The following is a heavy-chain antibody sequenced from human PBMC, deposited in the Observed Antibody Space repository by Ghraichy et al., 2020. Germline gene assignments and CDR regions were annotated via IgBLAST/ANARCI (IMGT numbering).Heavy chain of an antibody. V-gene: IGHV4-39*01. Sequence: SETLSLTCTVSGGSISSSSYYWGWIRQPPGKGLELIGSIYYSGSTYYNPSLKSRVTISVDTSKNQFSLKLSSVTAADTAVYYCASLKLYYDFWSGYSSHYYYGMDVWGQGTTVTVSS. J-gene: IGHJ6*02. CDR1: GGSISSSSYY. CDR2: IYYSGST. D-gene: IGHD3-3*01. CDR3: ASLKLYYDFWSGYSSHYYYGMDV.